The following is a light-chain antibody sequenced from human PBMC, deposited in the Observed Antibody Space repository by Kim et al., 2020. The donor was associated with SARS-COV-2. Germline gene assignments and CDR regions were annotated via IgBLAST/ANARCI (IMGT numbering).Light chain of an antibody. V-gene: IGLV3-1*01. CDR2: QDT. CDR3: QAWDSTTAGV. CDR1: KLGDKY. Sequence: SYELTQPPSVSVSPGQTASITCSGDKLGDKYACWYQQKPGQSPVLVIYQDTKRPSGIPDRFSGSNSGNTATLTISGTQAVDEADYYCQAWDSTTAGVFGGGTQLTVL. J-gene: IGLJ2*01.